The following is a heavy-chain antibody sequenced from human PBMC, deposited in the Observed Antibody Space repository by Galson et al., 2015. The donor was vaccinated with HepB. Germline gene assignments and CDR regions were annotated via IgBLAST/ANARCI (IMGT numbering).Heavy chain of an antibody. J-gene: IGHJ4*02. V-gene: IGHV4-34*01. CDR3: ARGRNFIAVAGVDY. D-gene: IGHD6-19*01. CDR1: GGSFSGYY. Sequence: SETLSLTCTVYGGSFSGYYWSWIRQPPGKGLEWIGEINHSGSTNYNPSLKSRVSISVDTSKNQFSLKLSSVTAADTAVYYCARGRNFIAVAGVDYWGQGTLVTVSS. CDR2: INHSGST.